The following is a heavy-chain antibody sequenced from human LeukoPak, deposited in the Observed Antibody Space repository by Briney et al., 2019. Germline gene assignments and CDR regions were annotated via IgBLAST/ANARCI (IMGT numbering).Heavy chain of an antibody. J-gene: IGHJ4*02. D-gene: IGHD2-21*02. Sequence: ASVKVSCKASGYTFTSYYMHWVRQAPGQGLEWMGWINTNTGNPTYAQGFTGRFVFSLDTSASTAHLQISSLKAEDTAVYYCARVVGCGGDCYSGISDYWGQGTLVTVSS. CDR1: GYTFTSYY. CDR2: INTNTGNP. V-gene: IGHV7-4-1*02. CDR3: ARVVGCGGDCYSGISDY.